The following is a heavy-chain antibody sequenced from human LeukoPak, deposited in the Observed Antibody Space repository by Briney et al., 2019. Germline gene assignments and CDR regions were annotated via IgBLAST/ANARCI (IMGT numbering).Heavy chain of an antibody. CDR3: ATGRAAHLFDY. CDR2: VKQDGSEK. D-gene: IGHD6-6*01. J-gene: IGHJ4*02. Sequence: PGGSLRLSCAASGFTFSTLWMIWARQAPGKGLEWVANVKQDGSEKYYMDSVKGRFTISRVNAKNSLYLQMNSLRAEDTAVYYCATGRAAHLFDYWGQGTLVTVSS. CDR1: GFTFSTLW. V-gene: IGHV3-7*01.